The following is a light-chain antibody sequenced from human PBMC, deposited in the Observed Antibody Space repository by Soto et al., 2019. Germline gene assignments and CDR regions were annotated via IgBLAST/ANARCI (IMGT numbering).Light chain of an antibody. J-gene: IGLJ3*02. CDR3: AAWDDILNGWV. V-gene: IGLV1-40*01. Sequence: QSVLTQPPSVSGAPGQRVTISCTGSSSNIGAGHDVHWYQHLPGTAPKLLIYGNGNRPSGVPDRFSGSKSGTSASLAITGLQAEDEADYYCAAWDDILNGWVFGGGTKVTVL. CDR2: GNG. CDR1: SSNIGAGHD.